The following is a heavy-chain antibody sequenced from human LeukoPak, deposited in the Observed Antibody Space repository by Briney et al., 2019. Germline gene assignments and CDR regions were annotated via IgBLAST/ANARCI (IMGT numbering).Heavy chain of an antibody. Sequence: KPGGSLRLSCAASGFTFSSYSMNWVRQAPGKGLEWVSSISSSSSYIYYADSVKGRLTISRDNAKNSLYLQMNSLRAEDTAVYYCARGGTTAYYYYYYMDVWGKGTTVTVSS. CDR1: GFTFSSYS. CDR2: ISSSSSYI. V-gene: IGHV3-21*01. D-gene: IGHD1-26*01. CDR3: ARGGTTAYYYYYYMDV. J-gene: IGHJ6*03.